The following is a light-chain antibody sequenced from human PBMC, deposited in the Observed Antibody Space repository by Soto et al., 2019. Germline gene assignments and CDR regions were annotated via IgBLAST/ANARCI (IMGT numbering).Light chain of an antibody. Sequence: QSVLTQPRSVSGSPGQSVTISCTGTSSDVGGYNFVSWYQQYPGKAPKLMIFDVSNRPSGVPDRFSGSKSGNTASLTISGLQAEDEADYYCCSYAGSYTLVFGGGTKVTVL. J-gene: IGLJ2*01. CDR1: SSDVGGYNF. CDR3: CSYAGSYTLV. CDR2: DVS. V-gene: IGLV2-11*01.